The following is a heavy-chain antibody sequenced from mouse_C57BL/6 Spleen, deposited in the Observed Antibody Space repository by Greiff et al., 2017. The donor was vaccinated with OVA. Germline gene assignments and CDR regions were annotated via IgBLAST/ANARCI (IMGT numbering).Heavy chain of an antibody. D-gene: IGHD2-4*01. CDR2: ISRGSSTI. J-gene: IGHJ1*03. CDR3: ASKEPYDYDKGLWDIDV. CDR1: GFTFSDYG. Sequence: EVKLVESGGGLVKPGGSLKFSCAASGFTFSDYGMHWVRQAPEQGLEWVAYISRGSSTIYYADTVKGRFTISRDNATHTLFLHMTSLRSENTAMYYCASKEPYDYDKGLWDIDVWGTGTTVTVSS. V-gene: IGHV5-17*01.